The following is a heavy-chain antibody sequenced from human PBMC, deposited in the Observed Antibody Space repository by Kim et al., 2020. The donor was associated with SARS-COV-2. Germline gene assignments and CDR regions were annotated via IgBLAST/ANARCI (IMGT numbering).Heavy chain of an antibody. Sequence: YAQKFQGRVTITADESTSTAYMELSSLRSEDTAVYYCARRGARYDYGTDVWGQGTTVTVSS. V-gene: IGHV1-69*01. D-gene: IGHD3-16*01. J-gene: IGHJ6*02. CDR3: ARRGARYDYGTDV.